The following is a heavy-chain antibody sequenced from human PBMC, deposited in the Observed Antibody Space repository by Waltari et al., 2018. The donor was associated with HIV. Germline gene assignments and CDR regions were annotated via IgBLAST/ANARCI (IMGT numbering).Heavy chain of an antibody. J-gene: IGHJ5*02. CDR2: FDPEDGET. CDR3: ATTRIVVVKKLGWWNWFDP. Sequence: QVQLVQSGAEVKKPGASVKVSCKVSGYPLTELSMHWVRQAPGTGLEWMGGFDPEDGETIYAQKFQGRVTMTEDTSTDTAYMELSSLRSEDTAVYYCATTRIVVVKKLGWWNWFDPWGQGTLVTVSS. CDR1: GYPLTELS. V-gene: IGHV1-24*01. D-gene: IGHD3-22*01.